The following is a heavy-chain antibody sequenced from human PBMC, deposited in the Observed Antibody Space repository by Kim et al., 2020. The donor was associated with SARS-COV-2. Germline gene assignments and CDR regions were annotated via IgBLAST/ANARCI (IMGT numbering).Heavy chain of an antibody. CDR1: GGTFSSYA. CDR2: IIPIFGTA. V-gene: IGHV1-69*13. Sequence: SVKVSCKASGGTFSSYAISWVRQAPGQGLEWMGGIIPIFGTANYAQKFQGRVTITADESTSTAYMELSSLRSEDTAVYYCARGLIQITGETWYFDYWGQGTLVTVSS. J-gene: IGHJ4*02. CDR3: ARGLIQITGETWYFDY. D-gene: IGHD7-27*01.